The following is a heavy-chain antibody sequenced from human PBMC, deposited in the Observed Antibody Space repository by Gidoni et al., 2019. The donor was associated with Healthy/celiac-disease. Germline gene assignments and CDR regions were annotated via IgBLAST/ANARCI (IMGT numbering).Heavy chain of an antibody. V-gene: IGHV4-39*01. J-gene: IGHJ4*02. CDR3: ARHLGLLIPFDY. Sequence: LQLQESGPGLVKPSETLSLTCTVSGGSISSSSYYWGWIRQPPGKGLEWIGSIYYSGCTYYNPSLKSRVTISVDTSKNQFSLKLSSVTAADTAVYYCARHLGLLIPFDYWGQGTLVTVSS. CDR1: GGSISSSSYY. D-gene: IGHD3-16*01. CDR2: IYYSGCT.